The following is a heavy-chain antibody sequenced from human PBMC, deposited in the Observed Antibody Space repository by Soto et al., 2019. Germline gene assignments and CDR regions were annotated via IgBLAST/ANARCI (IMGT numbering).Heavy chain of an antibody. CDR1: GFTFSNYD. J-gene: IGHJ6*02. D-gene: IGHD7-27*01. CDR2: IGAASDT. CDR3: ARGVLGPGDYYYGMDV. V-gene: IGHV3-13*01. Sequence: LRLSYAASGFTFSNYDMHWVRQAPGEGLEWVSGIGAASDTYYPVSVQGRFTVSRDNAKKSLYLQMNSLRAGDTAVYYCARGVLGPGDYYYGMDVWGQGTTVTV.